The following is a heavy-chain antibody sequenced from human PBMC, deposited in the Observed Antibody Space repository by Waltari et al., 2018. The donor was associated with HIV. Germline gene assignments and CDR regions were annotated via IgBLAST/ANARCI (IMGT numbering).Heavy chain of an antibody. CDR1: GYTFSDYG. J-gene: IGHJ5*02. D-gene: IGHD3-10*01. Sequence: QIHLVQSGAEVKKPGASVKVSCKASGYTFSDYGISWVRQAPGQGLEWMGWCTGLSGERSNYEQKIQCRVTLSTDTSTTTGYMELRSLCSDDTAIYYCARGSLLGNWLDPWGQGTLVTVSS. CDR3: ARGSLLGNWLDP. V-gene: IGHV1-18*01. CDR2: CTGLSGER.